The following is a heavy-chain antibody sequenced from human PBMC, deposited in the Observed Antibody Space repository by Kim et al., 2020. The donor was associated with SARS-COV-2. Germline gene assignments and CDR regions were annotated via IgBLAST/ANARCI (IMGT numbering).Heavy chain of an antibody. D-gene: IGHD5-18*01. J-gene: IGHJ4*02. CDR1: GFTFRSYA. Sequence: GGSLRLSCAASGFTFRSYAMSWVRQAPGKGLEWVSTINNSGGNTYYADSVKGRFTISRDNSKNTLYLQMNSLRAEDTAVYYCEKASYSYGFLFDYWGQGT. CDR2: INNSGGNT. CDR3: EKASYSYGFLFDY. V-gene: IGHV3-23*01.